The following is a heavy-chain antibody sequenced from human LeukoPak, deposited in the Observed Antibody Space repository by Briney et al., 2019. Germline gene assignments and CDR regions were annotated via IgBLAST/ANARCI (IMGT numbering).Heavy chain of an antibody. J-gene: IGHJ4*02. CDR2: ISGVGADT. Sequence: GGSLRLSCEASGFTFSSYAMSWVRQAPGKGLEWVSGISGVGADTYYADSVRGRFTISRDNSKNTLYLQMNSLRAEDTAVYYCAKSSHHCSSTSCPVDYWGQGTLVTVSS. D-gene: IGHD2-2*01. V-gene: IGHV3-23*01. CDR1: GFTFSSYA. CDR3: AKSSHHCSSTSCPVDY.